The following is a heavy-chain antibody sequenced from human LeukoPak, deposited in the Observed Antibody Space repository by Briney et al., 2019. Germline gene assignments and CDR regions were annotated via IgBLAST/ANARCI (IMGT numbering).Heavy chain of an antibody. CDR1: GGSISSYY. Sequence: SETLSLTSTVSGGSISSYYWSWIRQPPGKGLEWIGYIYYSGSTNYNPSLKSRVTISVDTSKNQFSLKLSSVTAADTAVYYCARAAGYDFWSGYSGFDYWGQGTLVTVSS. CDR3: ARAAGYDFWSGYSGFDY. D-gene: IGHD3-3*01. V-gene: IGHV4-59*01. J-gene: IGHJ4*02. CDR2: IYYSGST.